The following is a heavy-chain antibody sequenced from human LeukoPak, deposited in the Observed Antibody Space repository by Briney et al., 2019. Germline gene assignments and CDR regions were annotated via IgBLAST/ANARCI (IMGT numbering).Heavy chain of an antibody. CDR3: ASFPRTYYFDY. J-gene: IGHJ4*02. D-gene: IGHD3-16*01. Sequence: GGSLRLSCAASGFTFRSYSMNWVRQAPGKGLEWVSSISSSSSYIYYADSVKGRFTISRDNSKNTLYLQMNSLRAEDTAVYYCASFPRTYYFDYWGQGTLVTVSS. CDR1: GFTFRSYS. V-gene: IGHV3-21*01. CDR2: ISSSSSYI.